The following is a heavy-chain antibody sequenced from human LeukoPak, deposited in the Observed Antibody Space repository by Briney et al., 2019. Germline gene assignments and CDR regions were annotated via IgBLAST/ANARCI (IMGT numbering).Heavy chain of an antibody. CDR2: IYHSGST. CDR3: AGNPTTVTTWGAFDI. Sequence: SETLSLTCAVSGGSISSSNWWSWVRQPPGKGLEWIGEIYHSGSTNYNPSLKSRVTISVDTSKNQFSLKLSSVTAADTAVYYCAGNPTTVTTWGAFDIWGQGTMVTVSS. D-gene: IGHD4-17*01. CDR1: GGSISSSNW. V-gene: IGHV4-4*02. J-gene: IGHJ3*02.